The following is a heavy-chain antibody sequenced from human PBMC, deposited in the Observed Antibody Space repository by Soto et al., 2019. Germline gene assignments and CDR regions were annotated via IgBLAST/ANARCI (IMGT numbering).Heavy chain of an antibody. CDR1: GFTFSNAW. V-gene: IGHV3-15*01. CDR3: TTDRNGDYSGRDY. J-gene: IGHJ4*02. D-gene: IGHD4-17*01. Sequence: EVQLVESGGGLVKPGGSLRLSCAASGFTFSNAWMSWVRQAPGKGLEWVGRIKSKTDGGTTDYAAPVKGRFTISRDDSKNTLYLQINSLKTEDTAVYYCTTDRNGDYSGRDYWGQGTLVTVSS. CDR2: IKSKTDGGTT.